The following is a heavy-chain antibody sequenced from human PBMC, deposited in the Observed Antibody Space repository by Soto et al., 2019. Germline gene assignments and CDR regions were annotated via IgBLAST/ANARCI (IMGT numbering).Heavy chain of an antibody. Sequence: ASVKVSCTASGYTFTSYGISWVRQAPGQGLEWMGWISAYNGNTNYAQKLQGRVTMTTDTSTSTAYMELRSLRSDDTAVYYCARHSYYSNPLRFDPWGQGTLVTVSS. CDR1: GYTFTSYG. D-gene: IGHD4-4*01. J-gene: IGHJ5*02. CDR3: ARHSYYSNPLRFDP. CDR2: ISAYNGNT. V-gene: IGHV1-18*01.